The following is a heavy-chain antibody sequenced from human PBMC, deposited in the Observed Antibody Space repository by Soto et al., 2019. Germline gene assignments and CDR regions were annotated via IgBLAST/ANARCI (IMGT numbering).Heavy chain of an antibody. J-gene: IGHJ3*02. V-gene: IGHV3-21*01. Sequence: EVQLVESGGGQVKPGGSLRLSCAASGFSFSTYSMNWVRQAPGKGLEWVSSIHSSSRYIYYADSVKGRFTISRDNAKNVLFLQMSSLRAEETAVYYCARGSQNFWMREDAFDIWGQGTMVSVSS. CDR3: ARGSQNFWMREDAFDI. CDR1: GFSFSTYS. CDR2: IHSSSRYI. D-gene: IGHD3-3*01.